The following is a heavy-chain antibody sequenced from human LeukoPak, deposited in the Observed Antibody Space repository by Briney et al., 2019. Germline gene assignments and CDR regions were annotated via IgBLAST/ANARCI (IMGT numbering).Heavy chain of an antibody. D-gene: IGHD6-13*01. V-gene: IGHV1-45*02. Sequence: GSSVKVSCKASGYTFTYRYLHWVRQAPGQALEWMGWITPFNGNTNYAQKFQDRVTITRDRSMSTAYMELSSLRSEDTAMYYCAGSSSWLNWFDPWGQGTLVTVSS. CDR1: GYTFTYRY. J-gene: IGHJ5*02. CDR3: AGSSSWLNWFDP. CDR2: ITPFNGNT.